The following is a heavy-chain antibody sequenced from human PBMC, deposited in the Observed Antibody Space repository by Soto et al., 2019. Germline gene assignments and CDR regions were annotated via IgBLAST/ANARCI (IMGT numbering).Heavy chain of an antibody. V-gene: IGHV3-48*02. D-gene: IGHD3-10*01. J-gene: IGHJ6*02. CDR3: ARAVTWGLDV. Sequence: EVQLVESGGGLVQPGGSLRLSCAASGFTFSLYSMSWVRQAPGKGLEWVLYISRSSTGIHYADSVKGRITISRDDATNSMHLQMNSLRDGDTAVYYCARAVTWGLDVWGQGTTVSISS. CDR1: GFTFSLYS. CDR2: ISRSSTGI.